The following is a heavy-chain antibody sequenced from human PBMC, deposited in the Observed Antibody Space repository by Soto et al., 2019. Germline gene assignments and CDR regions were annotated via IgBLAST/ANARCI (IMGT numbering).Heavy chain of an antibody. CDR3: AAGSDSSSWQSQYYYYGMDV. V-gene: IGHV1-58*01. Sequence: GASVKVSCKASGFTFTSSAVQWVRQARGQRLEWIGWIVVGSGNTNYAQKFQERVTITRDMSTSTAYMELSSLRSEDTAVYYCAAGSDSSSWQSQYYYYGMDVWGQGTTVTVSS. CDR1: GFTFTSSA. D-gene: IGHD6-13*01. J-gene: IGHJ6*02. CDR2: IVVGSGNT.